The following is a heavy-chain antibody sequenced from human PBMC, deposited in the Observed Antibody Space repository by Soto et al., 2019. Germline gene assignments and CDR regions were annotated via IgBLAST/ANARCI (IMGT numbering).Heavy chain of an antibody. D-gene: IGHD3-9*01. Sequence: PGGSLRLSCAASGFTVSSNYMSWVRQAPGKGLEWVSVIYSGGSTYYADSVKGRFTISRDNSKNTLYLQMNSLRAEDTAVYYCASRDILNGYYRYYGMDVWGQGTTVTVSS. CDR2: IYSGGST. CDR3: ASRDILNGYYRYYGMDV. V-gene: IGHV3-53*01. J-gene: IGHJ6*02. CDR1: GFTVSSNY.